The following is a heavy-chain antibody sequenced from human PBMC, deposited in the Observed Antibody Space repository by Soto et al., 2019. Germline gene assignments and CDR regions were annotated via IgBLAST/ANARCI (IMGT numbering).Heavy chain of an antibody. V-gene: IGHV1-3*01. CDR1: GYTFTSYA. CDR2: INAGNGNT. J-gene: IGHJ4*02. CDR3: ARELVVLWFGELYPPRCLGY. D-gene: IGHD3-10*01. Sequence: ASVKVSCKASGYTFTSYAMHWVRQAPGQRLEWMGWINAGNGNTKYSQKFQARVTITRDTSASTAYMELSSLRSEDTAVYYCARELVVLWFGELYPPRCLGYWGQGTLVTVSS.